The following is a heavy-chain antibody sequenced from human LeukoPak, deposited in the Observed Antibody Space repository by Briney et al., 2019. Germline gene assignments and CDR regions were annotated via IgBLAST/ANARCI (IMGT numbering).Heavy chain of an antibody. CDR3: ARGGIAVAGPEY. Sequence: SETLSLTCTVSRYSIRSGYYWGWIRQPPGKGLEWIGSIYHSGSTYYNPSLKSRITISIDTSKNQFSLKLSSVTAADTAVYYCARGGIAVAGPEYWGQGPWSPSPQ. CDR2: IYHSGST. V-gene: IGHV4-38-2*02. J-gene: IGHJ4*02. D-gene: IGHD6-19*01. CDR1: RYSIRSGYY.